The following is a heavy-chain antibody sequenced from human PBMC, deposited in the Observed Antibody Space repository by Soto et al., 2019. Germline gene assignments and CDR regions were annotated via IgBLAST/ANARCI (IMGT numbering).Heavy chain of an antibody. Sequence: SETMSLTFTVSGCSISSGDYYWSWISQPPGKGLEWIGYIYYSGSTYYNPSLKSRVTISVDTSKNQFSLKLSSVTAADTAVYYCARVGGYSYGLVDYYYGMDVWGQGTTVTVSS. V-gene: IGHV4-30-4*01. J-gene: IGHJ6*02. D-gene: IGHD5-18*01. CDR1: GCSISSGDYY. CDR3: ARVGGYSYGLVDYYYGMDV. CDR2: IYYSGST.